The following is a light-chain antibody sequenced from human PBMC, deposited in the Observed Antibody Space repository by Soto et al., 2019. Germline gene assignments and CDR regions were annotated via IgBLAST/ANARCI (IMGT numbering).Light chain of an antibody. CDR2: KVS. J-gene: IGKJ1*01. CDR3: MQARPRPPT. CDR1: QGLLYGDGHTY. Sequence: DVVMTQSPLSLPVSLGQPASISCKTSQGLLYGDGHTYLNWFQLRPGQSPRRLIYKVSDRDSGVPDRFSGSVSGNDFTLKSSRVGAPDVGIYYCMQARPRPPTFGQGTKVEI. V-gene: IGKV2-30*01.